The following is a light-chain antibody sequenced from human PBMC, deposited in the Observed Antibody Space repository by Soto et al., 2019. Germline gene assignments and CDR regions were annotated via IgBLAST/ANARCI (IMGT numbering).Light chain of an antibody. Sequence: ESVLPQSPSTLSLSPGERAALACSSSQSVSSYLAWYQQKPGQAPRLLIYDASNRATGIPARFSGSGSGTDFTLTISSLEPEDFAVYYCQQRSNWPSITFGQGTRLEIK. CDR3: QQRSNWPSIT. CDR1: QSVSSY. J-gene: IGKJ5*01. V-gene: IGKV3-11*01. CDR2: DAS.